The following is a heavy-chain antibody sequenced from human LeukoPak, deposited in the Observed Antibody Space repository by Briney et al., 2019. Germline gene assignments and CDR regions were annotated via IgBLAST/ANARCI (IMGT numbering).Heavy chain of an antibody. CDR1: GGTFSSYA. D-gene: IGHD3-22*01. V-gene: IGHV1-69*05. CDR2: IIPIFGTA. J-gene: IGHJ3*02. CDR3: ASFSNGYDSSLKIKGVSAFDI. Sequence: GASVKVSCKASGGTFSSYAISWVRQAPGQGLEWMGRIIPIFGTANYAQKFQGRVTITTDESTSTAYMELSSLRSEDTAVYYCASFSNGYDSSLKIKGVSAFDIWGQGTMVTVSS.